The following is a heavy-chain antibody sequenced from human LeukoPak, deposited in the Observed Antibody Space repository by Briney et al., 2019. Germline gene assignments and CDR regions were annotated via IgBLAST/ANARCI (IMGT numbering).Heavy chain of an antibody. D-gene: IGHD3-22*01. CDR2: IFGSGGST. Sequence: GGSLRLSCAASGFTFSSYAMYWVRQAPGKGLEWVSGIFGSGGSTHYADSVKGRFTISRDNAKNSLHLQMNSLRAEDTAVYYCARDWLAGNPYHAFDLWGKGTMVTVSS. CDR3: ARDWLAGNPYHAFDL. V-gene: IGHV3-23*01. J-gene: IGHJ3*01. CDR1: GFTFSSYA.